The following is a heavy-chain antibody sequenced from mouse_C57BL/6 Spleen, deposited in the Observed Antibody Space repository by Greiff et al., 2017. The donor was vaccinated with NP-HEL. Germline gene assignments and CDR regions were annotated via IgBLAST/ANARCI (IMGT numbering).Heavy chain of an antibody. Sequence: DVMLVESGGGLVKPGGSLKLSCAASGFTFSDYGMHWVRQAPEKGLEWVAYISSGSSTIYYADTVKGRFTISRDTAKNTLFLQMTSLRSEDTAMYYCATGSSYYAMDYWGQGTSVTVSS. CDR3: ATGSSYYAMDY. V-gene: IGHV5-17*01. CDR2: ISSGSSTI. J-gene: IGHJ4*01. D-gene: IGHD1-1*01. CDR1: GFTFSDYG.